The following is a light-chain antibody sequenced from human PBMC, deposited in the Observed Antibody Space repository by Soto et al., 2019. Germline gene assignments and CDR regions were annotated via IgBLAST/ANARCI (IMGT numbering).Light chain of an antibody. CDR3: SSYTATRTVV. CDR2: DVS. J-gene: IGLJ3*02. Sequence: QSALTQPASVAGSPGQSITIACTGTSSDVGGYNYVSWYQLHPGKDPRLVIYDVSIRPPAVSDRFSGSTSGNTASLTISGLQAEDEADYYCSSYTATRTVVFGGGTKLTVL. V-gene: IGLV2-14*03. CDR1: SSDVGGYNY.